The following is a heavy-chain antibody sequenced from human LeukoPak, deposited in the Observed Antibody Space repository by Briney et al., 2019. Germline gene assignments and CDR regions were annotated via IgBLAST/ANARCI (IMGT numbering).Heavy chain of an antibody. J-gene: IGHJ4*02. Sequence: SETLSLTCTVSGGSISSYYWSWIRQPAGNGLEWIGRIYTSGSTNYNPSLKSRVTISVDKSKNQFSLKLSSVTAADTAVYYCARARGDPDYFDYWGQGTLVTVSS. CDR1: GGSISSYY. D-gene: IGHD3-16*01. V-gene: IGHV4-4*07. CDR3: ARARGDPDYFDY. CDR2: IYTSGST.